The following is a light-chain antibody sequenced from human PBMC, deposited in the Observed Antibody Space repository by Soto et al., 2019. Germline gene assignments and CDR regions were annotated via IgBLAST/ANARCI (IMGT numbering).Light chain of an antibody. J-gene: IGKJ1*01. CDR1: ESVSRN. CDR2: GAS. CDR3: QQYNNWPPWT. Sequence: EIVMTQSPATLSVSPGERATLSCTASESVSRNLAWYQQKPGQAPRLLIYGASIRDTGIPVRFSGSRSGTDLTLTISSLQSEDFAVYYFQQYNNWPPWTFGQGTKVEVK. V-gene: IGKV3-15*01.